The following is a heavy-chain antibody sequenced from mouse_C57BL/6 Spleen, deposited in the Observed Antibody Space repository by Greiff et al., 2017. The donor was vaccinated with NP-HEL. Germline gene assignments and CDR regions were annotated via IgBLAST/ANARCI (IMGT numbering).Heavy chain of an antibody. V-gene: IGHV1-26*01. CDR1: GYTFTDYY. CDR2: INPNNGGT. J-gene: IGHJ3*01. CDR3: ARGASPGLAY. Sequence: EVQLQQSGPELVKPGASVKISCKASGYTFTDYYMNWVKQSHGKSLEWIGDINPNNGGTSYNQKFKGKATVTVDKYSSTAYMELRSLTSEDSAVYYGARGASPGLAYWGQGTLVTVSA.